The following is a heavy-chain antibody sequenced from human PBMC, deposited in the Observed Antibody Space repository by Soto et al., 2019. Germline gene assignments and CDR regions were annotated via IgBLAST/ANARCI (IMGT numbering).Heavy chain of an antibody. J-gene: IGHJ4*02. CDR2: IIPIFGTA. D-gene: IGHD3-3*01. CDR3: ARVRVRFLEWLGSEG. Sequence: QVQLVQSGAEVQKPGSSVKVSCKAYGGTFSSYALSWVREAPGHGLEWMGGIIPIFGTATYAQKFQGRVTITADDSTSTAYVELSSLRSEDTAVYYCARVRVRFLEWLGSEGWGQRPLVTVSS. V-gene: IGHV1-69*12. CDR1: GGTFSSYA.